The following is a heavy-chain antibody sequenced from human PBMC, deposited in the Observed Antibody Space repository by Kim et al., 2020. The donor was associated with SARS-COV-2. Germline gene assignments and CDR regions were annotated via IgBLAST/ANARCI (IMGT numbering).Heavy chain of an antibody. Sequence: GESLRLSCAASGFTFSSYWMSWVRQAPGKGLEWVANIKQDGSEKYYVDSVKGRFTISRDNAKNSLYLQMNSLRAEDTAVYYCAREPFTMVRGGWFDPWGQGTLVTVSS. V-gene: IGHV3-7*01. J-gene: IGHJ5*02. D-gene: IGHD3-10*01. CDR1: GFTFSSYW. CDR2: IKQDGSEK. CDR3: AREPFTMVRGGWFDP.